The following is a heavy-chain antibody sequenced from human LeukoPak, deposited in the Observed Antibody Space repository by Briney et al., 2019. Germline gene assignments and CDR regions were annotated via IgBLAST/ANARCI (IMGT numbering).Heavy chain of an antibody. CDR3: ARGLDYGDSIDY. CDR2: MYYSRNA. CDR1: GGSVNNYY. Sequence: SETLSLTCSVSGGSVNNYYWRWIRQPPGKGLESIGYMYYSRNANYNPSLKSRATMSVDRSKNQVSLNLRSVTAADTAVYYCARGLDYGDSIDYWGQGTLVTVSS. V-gene: IGHV4-59*02. D-gene: IGHD4-17*01. J-gene: IGHJ4*02.